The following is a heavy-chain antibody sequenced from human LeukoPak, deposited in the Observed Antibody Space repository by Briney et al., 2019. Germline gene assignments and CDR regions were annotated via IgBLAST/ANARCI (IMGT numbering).Heavy chain of an antibody. J-gene: IGHJ6*04. V-gene: IGHV3-48*01. CDR1: GFTFSTHS. CDR3: ARAVGHGSGSPRMDV. CDR2: IISSSNTI. Sequence: GSLRLSCAVSGFTFSTHSMNWVRQAPGKGLEWVSYIISSSNTIYYADSVKGRFTISRDNAKNSLYLQMNSLRAEDTAAYYCARAVGHGSGSPRMDVWGKGTTVTVSS. D-gene: IGHD3-10*01.